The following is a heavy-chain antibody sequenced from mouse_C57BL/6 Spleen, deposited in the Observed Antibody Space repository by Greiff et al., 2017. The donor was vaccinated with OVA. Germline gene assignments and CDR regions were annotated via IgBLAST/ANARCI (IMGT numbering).Heavy chain of an antibody. V-gene: IGHV1-64*01. D-gene: IGHD1-1*01. Sequence: QVQLQQPGAEPVKPGASVKLSCKASGYTFTSYWMHWVKQRPGQGLEWIGMIHPNSGSTNYNEKFKSKATLTVDKSSSTAYMQLSSLTSEDSAVYYCARSRTTVVATDFDYWGQGTTLTVSS. J-gene: IGHJ2*01. CDR3: ARSRTTVVATDFDY. CDR1: GYTFTSYW. CDR2: IHPNSGST.